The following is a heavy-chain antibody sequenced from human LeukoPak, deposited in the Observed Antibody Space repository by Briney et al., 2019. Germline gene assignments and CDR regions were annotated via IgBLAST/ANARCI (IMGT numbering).Heavy chain of an antibody. CDR1: GASIRSYY. J-gene: IGHJ4*02. Sequence: PSETLSLTCTVSGASIRSYYWTWIRQPPGKGLEWIGYIYYSGSANYNPSLKSRVTISIDTSKNQFSLKLSSVTAADTAVYYCARVFLTVTSSPFDYWGQGTLVTVSS. D-gene: IGHD4-11*01. V-gene: IGHV4-59*12. CDR3: ARVFLTVTSSPFDY. CDR2: IYYSGSA.